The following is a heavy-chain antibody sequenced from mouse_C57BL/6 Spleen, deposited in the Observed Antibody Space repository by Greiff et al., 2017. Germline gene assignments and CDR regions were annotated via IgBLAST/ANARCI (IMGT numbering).Heavy chain of an antibody. V-gene: IGHV1-15*01. CDR3: TNQYFDY. CDR1: GYTFTDYE. CDR2: IDPETGGT. J-gene: IGHJ2*01. Sequence: VQLVESGAELVRPGASVTLSCKASGYTFTDYEMHWVKQTPVHGLEWIGAIDPETGGTAYNQKFKGKAILTADKSSSTAYMELRSLTSEDSAVYYCTNQYFDYWGQGTTLTVSS.